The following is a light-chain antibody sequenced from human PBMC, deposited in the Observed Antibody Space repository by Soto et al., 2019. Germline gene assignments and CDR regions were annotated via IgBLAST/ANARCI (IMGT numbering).Light chain of an antibody. CDR3: SSYTSSSTYV. Sequence: QSVLTQPASVSGSPGQSITISCTGTSRDVGGYNYVSWYQQHPGKAPKVMIYDVSNRPSGVSNRFSGSKSGNTASLSISGLQGEDEADYYCSSYTSSSTYVFGTGTKLTVL. CDR2: DVS. J-gene: IGLJ1*01. V-gene: IGLV2-14*03. CDR1: SRDVGGYNY.